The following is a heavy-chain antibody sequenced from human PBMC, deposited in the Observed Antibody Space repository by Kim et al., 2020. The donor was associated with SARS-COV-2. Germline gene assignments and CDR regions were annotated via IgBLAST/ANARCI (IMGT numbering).Heavy chain of an antibody. Sequence: SETLSLTCTVSGGSISSSSYYWGWIRQPPGKGLEWIGSIYYSGSTYYNPSLKSRVTISVDTSKNQFSLKLSSVTAADTAVYYCARLGGRRYFDYWGQGTLVTVSS. CDR3: ARLGGRRYFDY. CDR2: IYYSGST. V-gene: IGHV4-39*01. D-gene: IGHD2-15*01. J-gene: IGHJ4*02. CDR1: GGSISSSSYY.